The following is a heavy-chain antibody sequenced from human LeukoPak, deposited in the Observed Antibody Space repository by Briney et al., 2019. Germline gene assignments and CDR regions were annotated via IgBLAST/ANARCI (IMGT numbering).Heavy chain of an antibody. Sequence: GGSLRLSCAASGFTFSSYGMHWVRQAPGKGLEWVAVIWYDGSNKYYADSVKGRFTISRDNSKNTLYLQMNSLRAEDTAVYYCAKDHCSAGSCYGAPDYWGQGTLVTVSS. CDR3: AKDHCSAGSCYGAPDY. D-gene: IGHD2-15*01. V-gene: IGHV3-33*06. J-gene: IGHJ4*02. CDR1: GFTFSSYG. CDR2: IWYDGSNK.